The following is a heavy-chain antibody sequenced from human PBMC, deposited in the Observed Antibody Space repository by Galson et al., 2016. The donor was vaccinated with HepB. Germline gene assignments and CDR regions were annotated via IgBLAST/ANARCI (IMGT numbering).Heavy chain of an antibody. CDR1: GFTFSDYW. Sequence: SLRLSCAASGFTFSDYWMSWVRQAPGKGLEWVANIKQDGSKKECLDSVEGRFTISRGNAAKSVYLQLNSLRADDTAVYYCAREGAGGFDNWGQGTLVTVSS. CDR3: AREGAGGFDN. D-gene: IGHD3-16*01. V-gene: IGHV3-7*03. J-gene: IGHJ4*02. CDR2: IKQDGSKK.